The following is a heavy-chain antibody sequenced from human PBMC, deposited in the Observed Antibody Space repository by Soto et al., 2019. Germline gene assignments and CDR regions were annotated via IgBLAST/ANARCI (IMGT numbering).Heavy chain of an antibody. D-gene: IGHD3-3*01. J-gene: IGHJ6*02. V-gene: IGHV1-69*06. CDR1: GGTFSGYV. CDR3: ARDLGGHTQEVFSHYYGMDV. Sequence: SVKVSCKASGGTFSGYVINWVRQAPGQGLEWMGGIVPIFGTPNYAQKLQGRVTITADKSANTGYMELSSLRSDDTAVYYCARDLGGHTQEVFSHYYGMDVWGQGTTVTVSS. CDR2: IVPIFGTP.